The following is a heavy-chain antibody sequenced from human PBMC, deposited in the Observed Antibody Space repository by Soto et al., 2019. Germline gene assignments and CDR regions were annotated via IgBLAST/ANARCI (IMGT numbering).Heavy chain of an antibody. CDR2: IDWDDDK. D-gene: IGHD4-17*01. J-gene: IGHJ4*02. CDR1: GFSLSTSGMC. CDR3: ARILDYGGNSAFDY. V-gene: IGHV2-70*01. Sequence: SGPTLVNPTQTLTLTCTFSGFSLSTSGMCVSWIRQPPGKALEWLALIDWDDDKYYSTSLKTRFTISKDTSKNQVVLTMTNMDPVDTATYYCARILDYGGNSAFDYWGQGTLVTVSS.